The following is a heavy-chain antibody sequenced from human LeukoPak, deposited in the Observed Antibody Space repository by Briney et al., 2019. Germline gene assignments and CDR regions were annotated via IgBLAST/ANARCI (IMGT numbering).Heavy chain of an antibody. Sequence: GGSLRLSCAASGFTFSSYAMSWVRQAPGKGLEWVSAISSGGGSTYYADSVKGRFTISRDNSKNTLYLQMNSLRVEDTAVYYCAKGTGYSSGWYDYWGQGTLVTVSS. CDR2: ISSGGGST. J-gene: IGHJ4*02. V-gene: IGHV3-23*01. CDR3: AKGTGYSSGWYDY. D-gene: IGHD6-19*01. CDR1: GFTFSSYA.